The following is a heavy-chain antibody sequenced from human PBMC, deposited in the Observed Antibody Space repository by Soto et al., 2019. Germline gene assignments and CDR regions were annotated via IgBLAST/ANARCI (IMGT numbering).Heavy chain of an antibody. J-gene: IGHJ4*02. D-gene: IGHD6-19*01. CDR3: AREALGSSGWLDY. CDR2: ISYDATDT. V-gene: IGHV3-30-3*01. CDR1: GFTFSNCA. Sequence: QVQVVESGGGVVQPGRSLRLSCAASGFTFSNCAMHWVRQAPGKGLAWVAVISYDATDTYYADSVKGRFTISRDNSKNTLYLQMNSVSAEDTAVYYCAREALGSSGWLDYWGQGTLVTVSS.